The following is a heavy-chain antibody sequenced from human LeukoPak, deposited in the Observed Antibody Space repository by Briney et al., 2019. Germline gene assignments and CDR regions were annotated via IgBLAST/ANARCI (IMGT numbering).Heavy chain of an antibody. D-gene: IGHD5-12*01. V-gene: IGHV1-8*01. CDR3: ARDESGYDSWFDP. Sequence: APVKVSCKASGYTFTDHDINWVRQATGQGLEWMGWMNPKSGKIGIPQKFQGRVTMTSNTSTNTAYMELSSLRSDDTAVYYCARDESGYDSWFDPWGQGTLVTVSS. CDR1: GYTFTDHD. J-gene: IGHJ5*02. CDR2: MNPKSGKI.